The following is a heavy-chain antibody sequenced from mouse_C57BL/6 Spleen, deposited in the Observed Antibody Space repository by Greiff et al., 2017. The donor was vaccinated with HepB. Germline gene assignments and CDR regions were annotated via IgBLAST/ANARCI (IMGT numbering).Heavy chain of an antibody. J-gene: IGHJ2*01. V-gene: IGHV5-4*01. CDR1: GFTFSSYA. Sequence: EVQLVESGGGLVKPGGSLKLSCAASGFTFSSYAMSWVRQTPEKRLEWVATISDGGSYTYYPDNVKGRFTISRDNAKNNLYLQMSHLKSEDTAMYYCARDGHVVKGYFDYWGQGTTLTVSS. CDR3: ARDGHVVKGYFDY. CDR2: ISDGGSYT.